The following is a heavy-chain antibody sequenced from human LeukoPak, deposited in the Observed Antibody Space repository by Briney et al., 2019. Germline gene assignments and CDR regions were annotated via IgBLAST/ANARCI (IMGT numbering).Heavy chain of an antibody. D-gene: IGHD3-10*01. V-gene: IGHV5-51*01. Sequence: GGSLQISCKGSGCDFITYWIGWVRQLPGEGLEWMGVIYPADSDTTYCPYFQGQVTISADKAISTAYLQWSSLKAADTAMYYCASWRGGSPTGFDPWGQGTLVSVSS. CDR1: GCDFITYW. CDR3: ASWRGGSPTGFDP. CDR2: IYPADSDT. J-gene: IGHJ5*02.